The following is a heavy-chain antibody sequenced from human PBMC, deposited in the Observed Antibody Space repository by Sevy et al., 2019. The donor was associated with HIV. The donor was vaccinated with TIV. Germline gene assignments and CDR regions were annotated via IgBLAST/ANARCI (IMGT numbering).Heavy chain of an antibody. V-gene: IGHV3-15*01. CDR2: IKSETDGGAA. Sequence: GGSLRLSCAASGITFSSAWMSWVRLVPGKGLEWLGRIKSETDGGAADLAAAVKGRFTISRDDSKETLYLQLNSLKTEDTAVYYCTTDLGFYSSKWGQGTLVTVSS. J-gene: IGHJ4*02. CDR3: TTDLGFYSSK. D-gene: IGHD4-4*01. CDR1: GITFSSAW.